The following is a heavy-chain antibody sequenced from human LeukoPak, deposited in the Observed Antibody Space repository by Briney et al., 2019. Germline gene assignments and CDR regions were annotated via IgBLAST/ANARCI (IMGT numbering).Heavy chain of an antibody. V-gene: IGHV1-69*05. D-gene: IGHD6-13*01. CDR1: GGTFSSYA. CDR3: ARGPRVAAAGMLLDY. J-gene: IGHJ4*02. Sequence: GASVKVSCKASGGTFSSYAISWVRQAPGQGLEWMGGIIPIFGTANYAQKFQGRVTITTDESTSTAYMELSSLRSEDTAVYYCARGPRVAAAGMLLDYWGQGTLVTVSS. CDR2: IIPIFGTA.